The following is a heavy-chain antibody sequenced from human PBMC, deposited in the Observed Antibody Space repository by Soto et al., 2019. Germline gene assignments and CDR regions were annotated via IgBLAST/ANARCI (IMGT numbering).Heavy chain of an antibody. CDR3: ARGGWVEDDYYYYGMDV. J-gene: IGHJ6*02. CDR1: GYTFTSYA. V-gene: IGHV1-3*05. D-gene: IGHD6-19*01. Sequence: QVQLVQSGAEEKKPGASVKVSCKASGYTFTSYAMHWVRQAPGQRLEWMGWINGGNGNTKYSQKFQGRVTITRDTSXSXAYRELSSLRSEDTAVYYCARGGWVEDDYYYYGMDVWGQGTTVTVSS. CDR2: INGGNGNT.